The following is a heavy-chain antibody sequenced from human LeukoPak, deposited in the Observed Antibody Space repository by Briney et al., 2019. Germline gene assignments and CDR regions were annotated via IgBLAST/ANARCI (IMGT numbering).Heavy chain of an antibody. Sequence: PSQTLSLTCTVSGGSISSGGYYWSWIRQHPGKGLEWIGYIYYSGSTYYNPSLKSRVTISVDTSKNQFSLKLSSVTAADTAVYYCARIPMAPKYYYDSSGYSNYFDYWGQGTLVTVSS. CDR1: GGSISSGGYY. D-gene: IGHD3-22*01. CDR3: ARIPMAPKYYYDSSGYSNYFDY. J-gene: IGHJ4*02. V-gene: IGHV4-31*03. CDR2: IYYSGST.